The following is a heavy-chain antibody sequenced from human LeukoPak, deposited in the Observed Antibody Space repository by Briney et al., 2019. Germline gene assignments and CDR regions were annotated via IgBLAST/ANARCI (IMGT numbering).Heavy chain of an antibody. CDR3: AKSLLTTASGTGRAFDL. CDR1: GFIVSDNY. Sequence: GGSLRLSCAASGFIVSDNYMSWVRQAPGKGLEWVSGISAGGDLTFHADPVKGRFTISRDNSKNTLYLQMNSLRADDTAEYYCAKSLLTTASGTGRAFDLWGQGTMVTVSS. J-gene: IGHJ3*01. V-gene: IGHV3-23*01. D-gene: IGHD1-26*01. CDR2: ISAGGDLT.